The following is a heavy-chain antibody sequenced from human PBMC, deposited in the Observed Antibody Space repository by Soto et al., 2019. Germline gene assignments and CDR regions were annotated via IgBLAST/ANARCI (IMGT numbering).Heavy chain of an antibody. D-gene: IGHD3-22*01. CDR3: AREGLSYYQPGLYYYYYMDV. CDR1: GFTFSHYY. V-gene: IGHV3-11*01. Sequence: QVQLVESGGGLVKPGGSLRLSCAASGFTFSHYYMSWIRQAPGKGLEWVSYISSSGSTIYYADSVKGRFTISRDNAKNSLYLQMNSLRAEDTAVYYCAREGLSYYQPGLYYYYYMDVWGKGTTVTVSS. CDR2: ISSSGSTI. J-gene: IGHJ6*03.